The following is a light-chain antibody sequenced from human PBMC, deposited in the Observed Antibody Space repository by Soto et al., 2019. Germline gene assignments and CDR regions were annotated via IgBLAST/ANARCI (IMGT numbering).Light chain of an antibody. V-gene: IGKV3D-15*01. CDR3: QQSNRSPPWT. J-gene: IGKJ1*01. CDR1: QSVSSY. CDR2: HAS. Sequence: EIVFSHSPSTLSVFTGERATLSSRASQSVSSYLAWYQQKPGQAPRLLIYHASTWASGIPARFSGSGSGTEFTLTISSLQSEDFAVYYCQQSNRSPPWTFGQGTKVDIK.